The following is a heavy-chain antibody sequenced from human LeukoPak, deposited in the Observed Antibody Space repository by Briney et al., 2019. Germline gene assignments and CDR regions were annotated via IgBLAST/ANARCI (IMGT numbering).Heavy chain of an antibody. D-gene: IGHD1-26*01. Sequence: GGSLRLSCAASGFTFSDHYMDWVRQAPGKGLEWVGRTRNKANSYTTEYAASVKGRFTISRDDSKNSLYLQMNSLKTEDTAVYYCAKVSLGSPFDYWGQGTLVTVSS. V-gene: IGHV3-72*01. CDR3: AKVSLGSPFDY. CDR2: TRNKANSYTT. CDR1: GFTFSDHY. J-gene: IGHJ4*02.